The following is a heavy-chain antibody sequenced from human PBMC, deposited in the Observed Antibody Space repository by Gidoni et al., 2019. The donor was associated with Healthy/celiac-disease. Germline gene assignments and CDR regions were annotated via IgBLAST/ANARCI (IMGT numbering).Heavy chain of an antibody. V-gene: IGHV1-46*01. CDR2: INRSGGST. CDR3: ARGVYSSGWFDY. J-gene: IGHJ4*02. CDR1: GYTFTSYY. D-gene: IGHD6-19*01. Sequence: QVQLVQSGAEVKKPGAAVKVSCKASGYTFTSYYMHWVRQAPGQGLEWIGIINRSGGSTSYAQKFQGRVTMTRDTSTSTVYMELSSLRSEDTAVYYCARGVYSSGWFDYWGQGTLVTVSS.